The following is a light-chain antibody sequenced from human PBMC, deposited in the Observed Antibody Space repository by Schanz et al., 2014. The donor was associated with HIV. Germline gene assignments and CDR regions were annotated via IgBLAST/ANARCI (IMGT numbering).Light chain of an antibody. CDR3: QQYGNSPFT. CDR1: QSVSTRS. J-gene: IGKJ3*01. Sequence: EIVLTQSPATLSVSPGERATLSCRASQSVSTRSAWFQQKPGQAPRLLIYDASNRATGIPARFSGSGSGTDFTLTISRLESEDFAVYYCQQYGNSPFTFGPGTKVDIK. V-gene: IGKV3-20*01. CDR2: DAS.